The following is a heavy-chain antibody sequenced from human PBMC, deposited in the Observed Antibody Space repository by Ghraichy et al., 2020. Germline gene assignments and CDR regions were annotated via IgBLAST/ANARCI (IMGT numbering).Heavy chain of an antibody. D-gene: IGHD3-9*01. Sequence: SETLSLTCAVYGGSFSNYYWSWIRQPPGKGLEWIGEINHSGSTNYNPSLKSRVTISVDTSKNQFSLKLNSVTAADTAVYYCARGYYDILTGYYRGYYYWGQGTLVTVSS. CDR3: ARGYYDILTGYYRGYYY. J-gene: IGHJ4*02. V-gene: IGHV4-34*01. CDR1: GGSFSNYY. CDR2: INHSGST.